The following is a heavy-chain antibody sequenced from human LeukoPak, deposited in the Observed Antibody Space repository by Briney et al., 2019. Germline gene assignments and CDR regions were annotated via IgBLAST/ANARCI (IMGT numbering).Heavy chain of an antibody. CDR1: GFSFSSFS. D-gene: IGHD6-19*01. Sequence: PGGTLRLSCAASGFSFSSFSMNWVRQAPGKGLEWVSYISGGSSFTYYVDSVKGRFTISRDNAKNSLYLQMNSLRAEDTAVYYCARDLGYSSGPNYWGQGTRVTVSS. CDR3: ARDLGYSSGPNY. V-gene: IGHV3-21*01. J-gene: IGHJ4*02. CDR2: ISGGSSFT.